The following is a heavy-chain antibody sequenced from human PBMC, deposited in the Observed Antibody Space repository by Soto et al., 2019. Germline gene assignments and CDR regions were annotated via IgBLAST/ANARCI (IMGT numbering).Heavy chain of an antibody. CDR3: ARRVWSGGSCYSGFGEFDY. Sequence: GESLKISCKGSGYSFTSYWIGWVRQMPGKGLEWMGIIYPGNSDTRYSPSFQGQVTISADKSISTAYLQRSSLKASDPAMYYCARRVWSGGSCYSGFGEFDYWGQGTLVTVSS. J-gene: IGHJ4*02. D-gene: IGHD2-15*01. CDR1: GYSFTSYW. V-gene: IGHV5-51*01. CDR2: IYPGNSDT.